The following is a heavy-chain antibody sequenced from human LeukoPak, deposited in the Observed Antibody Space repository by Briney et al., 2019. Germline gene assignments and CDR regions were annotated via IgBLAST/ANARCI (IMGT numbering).Heavy chain of an antibody. CDR2: IGSSSSYI. V-gene: IGHV3-21*01. D-gene: IGHD3-22*01. J-gene: IGHJ3*02. CDR1: GFTFSSYS. CDR3: ARALMIVVVNDAFDI. Sequence: GGSLRLSCAASGFTFSSYSVNWVRQAPGKGLEWVSSIGSSSSYIYYADSVKGRFTISRDNAKNSLYLQMNSLRAEDTAVYYCARALMIVVVNDAFDIWGQGTMVTVSS.